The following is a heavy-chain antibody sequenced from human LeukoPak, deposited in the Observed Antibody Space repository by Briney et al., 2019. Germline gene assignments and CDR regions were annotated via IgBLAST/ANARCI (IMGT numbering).Heavy chain of an antibody. Sequence: SRGSLRLSCAASGFTFSGYSMNWVRQAPGKGLEWLSYISSSSSTIYYADSVKGRITISRDNAKNSLYLQMNSLKAEDTALYYCARVRGSYASDYWGQGTLVTVSS. V-gene: IGHV3-48*01. CDR1: GFTFSGYS. J-gene: IGHJ4*02. D-gene: IGHD3-16*01. CDR2: ISSSSSTI. CDR3: ARVRGSYASDY.